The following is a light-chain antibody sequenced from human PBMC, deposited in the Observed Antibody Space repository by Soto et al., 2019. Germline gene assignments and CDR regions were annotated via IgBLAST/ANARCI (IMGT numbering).Light chain of an antibody. CDR1: QSVGSN. V-gene: IGKV3-15*01. CDR2: GAS. J-gene: IGKJ4*01. Sequence: EIMLTQSPATLSLSPGERATLSCRASQSVGSNLAWYQQKPGQTPRVLIYGASTRAIGIPARFSGSGFGTEFTLTISSLQSEDFVVYYCQQYSNWPLLSFGGGTKVDIK. CDR3: QQYSNWPLLS.